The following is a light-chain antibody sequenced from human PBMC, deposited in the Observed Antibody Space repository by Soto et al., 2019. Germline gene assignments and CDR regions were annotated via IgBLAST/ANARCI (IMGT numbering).Light chain of an antibody. J-gene: IGKJ4*01. CDR3: QQRSNWPLT. Sequence: EIVLTQSPATPSSSPGERATLSCRASQSVSSFLAWYQQKPGQAPRLLIYHASNRATGIPVRFSGSGSGTDFTLTISSLEPEDFAVYYCQQRSNWPLTFGGGIKVEMK. CDR1: QSVSSF. CDR2: HAS. V-gene: IGKV3-11*01.